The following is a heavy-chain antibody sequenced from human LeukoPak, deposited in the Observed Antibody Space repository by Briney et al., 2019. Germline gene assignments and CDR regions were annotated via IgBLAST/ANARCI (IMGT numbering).Heavy chain of an antibody. D-gene: IGHD5-24*01. Sequence: PSETLSLTCAVYGGSFSGYYWSWIRQPPGKGLEWIGYISYSGSTNYNPSLKSRVTITLDTSKTQFSLRLRSVTAADTAVYYCARSRNDYNSVAFGIWGQGTMVTVSS. J-gene: IGHJ3*02. V-gene: IGHV4-59*01. CDR3: ARSRNDYNSVAFGI. CDR1: GGSFSGYY. CDR2: ISYSGST.